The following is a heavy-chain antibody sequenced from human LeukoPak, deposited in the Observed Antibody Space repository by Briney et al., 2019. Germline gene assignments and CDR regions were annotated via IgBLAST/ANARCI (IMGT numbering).Heavy chain of an antibody. CDR1: GGSISSDY. CDR2: IYYSGGA. CDR3: ARSSIAVAGFDY. V-gene: IGHV4-59*01. Sequence: PLGSLSLTSTVSGGSISSDYWSWIWQPPGGRLEWGGDIYYSGGATSTPPLKRGVTTSVETSTKQFSLKLSSVTAADTAVYYCARSSIAVAGFDYWGQGTLGTVSS. J-gene: IGHJ4*02. D-gene: IGHD6-19*01.